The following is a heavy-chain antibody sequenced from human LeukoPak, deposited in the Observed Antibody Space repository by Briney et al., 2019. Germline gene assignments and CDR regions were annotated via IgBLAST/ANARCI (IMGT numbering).Heavy chain of an antibody. CDR1: GGSISSYY. CDR3: ARDYFDYGDYVGSWAFDI. D-gene: IGHD4-17*01. V-gene: IGHV4-4*07. CDR2: IYTSGST. J-gene: IGHJ3*02. Sequence: PSETLSLTCTVSGGSISSYYWSWIRQPAGKGLEWIGRIYTSGSTNYNPSLKGRVTMSVDTSKNQFSLKLSSVTAADTAMYYCARDYFDYGDYVGSWAFDIWGQGTMVTVSS.